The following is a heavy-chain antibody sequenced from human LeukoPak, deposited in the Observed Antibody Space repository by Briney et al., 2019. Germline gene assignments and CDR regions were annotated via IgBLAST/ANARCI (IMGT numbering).Heavy chain of an antibody. CDR1: GYTFTSYD. D-gene: IGHD3-3*01. J-gene: IGHJ5*02. CDR3: ARSHSNWFDP. Sequence: ASVKVSCKASGYTFTSYDINWVRQATGQGLEWMGWFSPNSGGTKYAQKFQGRVTMTRDTSSSTAYMEMNRLTSDDTAVYYCARSHSNWFDPWGQGTLVTVSS. CDR2: FSPNSGGT. V-gene: IGHV1-2*02.